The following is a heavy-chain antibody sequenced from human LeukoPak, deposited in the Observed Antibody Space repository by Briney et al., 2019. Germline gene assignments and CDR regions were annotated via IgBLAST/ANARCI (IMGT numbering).Heavy chain of an antibody. V-gene: IGHV4-61*02. CDR1: GGSISSGSYY. CDR2: IYTSGST. J-gene: IGHJ4*02. Sequence: PSETLSLTCTVSGGSISSGSYYWSWIRQPAGKGLEWIGCIYTSGSTNYNPSLKSRVTMSVDTSKNQFSLKLSSVTAADTAVYYCARDSLWFGELPPSYYFDYWGQGTLVTVSS. D-gene: IGHD3-10*01. CDR3: ARDSLWFGELPPSYYFDY.